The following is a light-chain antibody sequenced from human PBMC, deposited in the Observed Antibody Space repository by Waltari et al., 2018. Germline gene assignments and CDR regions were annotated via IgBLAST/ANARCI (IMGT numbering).Light chain of an antibody. Sequence: DIQMTQSPSSVSTSVGDRVTITCRASQNIGTSLNWYQQKPGKAPKLLVHAASSLYSGGPSRFSGSGSGTDFTLTISSLQPEDFTTYYCQQSYSTPRLTFGGGTKVDIK. V-gene: IGKV1-39*01. CDR2: AAS. J-gene: IGKJ4*01. CDR1: QNIGTS. CDR3: QQSYSTPRLT.